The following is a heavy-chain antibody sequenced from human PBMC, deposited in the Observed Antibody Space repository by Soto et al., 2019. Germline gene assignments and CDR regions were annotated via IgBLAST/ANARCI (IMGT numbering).Heavy chain of an antibody. D-gene: IGHD3-16*02. CDR2: INTYNGNT. CDR1: GYTFTNYG. Sequence: QVQLVQSGAEVKKPGASVKVSCKASGYTFTNYGISWVRQAPGQGLEWMGWINTYNGNTNYAQRLQGRVTMTADTPTSTAYMELRSLRSDDTAVYYCARERGNYRYFEYWGQGTLVTVSS. J-gene: IGHJ4*02. V-gene: IGHV1-18*01. CDR3: ARERGNYRYFEY.